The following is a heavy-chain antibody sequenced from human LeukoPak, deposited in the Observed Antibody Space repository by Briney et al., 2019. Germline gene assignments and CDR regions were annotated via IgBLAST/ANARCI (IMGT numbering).Heavy chain of an antibody. CDR2: FDPEDGET. CDR1: GYTLTELS. J-gene: IGHJ5*02. D-gene: IGHD3-10*01. Sequence: GASVKVSCKVSGYTLTELSMHWVRQAPGKGLEWMGGFDPEDGETIYAQKFQGRVTMTEDTSTDTAYMELSSLRSEDTAVYYCATEFGESSHNWFDPWGQGTLVTVSS. CDR3: ATEFGESSHNWFDP. V-gene: IGHV1-24*01.